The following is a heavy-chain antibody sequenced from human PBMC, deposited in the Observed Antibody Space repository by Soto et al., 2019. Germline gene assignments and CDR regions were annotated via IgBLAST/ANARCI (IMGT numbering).Heavy chain of an antibody. J-gene: IGHJ4*02. Sequence: SETRSLTCSFSGDSVTSYSSTWLRQSPEKGLEWIGYIYYTGCSHYNPSLKSRVTISVDTSKNQFSLKLSSVTAADTAVYYCARVEKVDFWNGYAGGRTAYHYLDYGGQGTLVTVSS. V-gene: IGHV4-59*02. CDR1: GDSVTSYS. CDR2: IYYTGCS. D-gene: IGHD3-3*01. CDR3: ARVEKVDFWNGYAGGRTAYHYLDY.